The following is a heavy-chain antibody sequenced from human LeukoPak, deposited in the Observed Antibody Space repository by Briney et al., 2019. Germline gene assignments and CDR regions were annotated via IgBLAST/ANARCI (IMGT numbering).Heavy chain of an antibody. Sequence: GGSLSLTCAASGFTFSSYAMSWVRQAPGKGLEWVSAISGSGGSTYYADSVKGRFTISRDNSKNTLYLQMNSLRAEDTALYYCAKPLRLLLHDIAYYFDYWGQETLVTVSS. D-gene: IGHD3-9*01. CDR1: GFTFSSYA. CDR3: AKPLRLLLHDIAYYFDY. V-gene: IGHV3-23*01. CDR2: ISGSGGST. J-gene: IGHJ4*02.